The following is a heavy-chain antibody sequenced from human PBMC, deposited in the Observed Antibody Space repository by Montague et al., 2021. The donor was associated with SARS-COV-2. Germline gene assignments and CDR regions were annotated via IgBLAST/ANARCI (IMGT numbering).Heavy chain of an antibody. D-gene: IGHD5-24*01. J-gene: IGHJ5*02. V-gene: IGHV4-59*01. CDR2: SYYCGST. CDR1: GGSIRSDY. Sequence: SETLSLTCTVSGGSIRSDYWCWIRKPPAKGLERIGFSYYCGSTNYNSSLTSRVNISVDTSKNQFPLTLSSVTAADTAVYYCARGGGGRDGYNPWGQGTLVTVSS. CDR3: ARGGGGRDGYNP.